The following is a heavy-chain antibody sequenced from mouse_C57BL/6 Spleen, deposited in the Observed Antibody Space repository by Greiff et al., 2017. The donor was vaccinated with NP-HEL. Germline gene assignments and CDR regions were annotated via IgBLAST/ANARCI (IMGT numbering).Heavy chain of an antibody. V-gene: IGHV1-18*01. CDR1: GYTFTDYN. J-gene: IGHJ2*01. Sequence: EVQLQQSGPELVKPGASVKIPCKASGYTFTDYNMDWVKQSHGKSLEWIGDINPNNGGTIYNQKFKGKATLTVDKSSSTAYMELRSLTSEDTAVYYGARPYYGNCVDYWGQGTTRTVSS. CDR3: ARPYYGNCVDY. CDR2: INPNNGGT. D-gene: IGHD2-10*01.